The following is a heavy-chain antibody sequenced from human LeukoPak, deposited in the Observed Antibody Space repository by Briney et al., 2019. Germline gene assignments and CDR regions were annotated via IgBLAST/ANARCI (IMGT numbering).Heavy chain of an antibody. D-gene: IGHD4-23*01. CDR2: IYSGGST. V-gene: IGHV3-66*01. Sequence: PGGSLRLSCAASGFTVSINYMSWVRQAPGKGLEWVSVIYSGGSTYYADSVKGRFTISRDNSKNTLYLQMNSLRAEDTAVYYCARDLSTVVTPGGFDYWGQGTLVTVSS. CDR3: ARDLSTVVTPGGFDY. CDR1: GFTVSINY. J-gene: IGHJ4*02.